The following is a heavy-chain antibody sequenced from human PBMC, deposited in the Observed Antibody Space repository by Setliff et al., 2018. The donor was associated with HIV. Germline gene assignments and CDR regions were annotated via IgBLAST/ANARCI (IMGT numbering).Heavy chain of an antibody. V-gene: IGHV1-2*02. CDR1: GYTFTGYY. D-gene: IGHD6-19*01. CDR3: ARYASGWFHFDY. Sequence: ASVKVSCKASGYTFTGYYMHWVRQAPGQGLEWMGWINPNSGGTNYAQKFQGRVTMTRDTSITTAYMELSSLRSDDTAVYYCARYASGWFHFDYWGQGTLVTVSS. CDR2: INPNSGGT. J-gene: IGHJ4*02.